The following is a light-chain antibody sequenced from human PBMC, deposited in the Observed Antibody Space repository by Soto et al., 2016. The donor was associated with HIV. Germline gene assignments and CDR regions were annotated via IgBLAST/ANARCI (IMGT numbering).Light chain of an antibody. CDR2: KDS. J-gene: IGLJ1*01. Sequence: SYELTQPSSVSVSPGQTARITCSGDVLAKKYARWFQQKPGQAPVLVIYKDSERPSGILERFSGSSSGTTVTLTISGAQVEDEADYYCYSAADNNLGVFGTGTKVTV. CDR3: YSAADNNLGV. V-gene: IGLV3-27*01. CDR1: VLAKKY.